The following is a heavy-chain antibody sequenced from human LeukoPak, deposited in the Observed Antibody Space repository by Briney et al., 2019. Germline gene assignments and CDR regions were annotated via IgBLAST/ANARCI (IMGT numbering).Heavy chain of an antibody. D-gene: IGHD3-9*01. V-gene: IGHV5-51*01. Sequence: GESLKISCKGSGYSFTSYWIGWVRQMPGKGLEWMGIIYPGDSDTRYSPSFQGQVTISADKSICTAYLQWSSLKASDTAMYYCARLTSGDILTGYYLSWFDPWGQGTLVTVSS. J-gene: IGHJ5*02. CDR2: IYPGDSDT. CDR1: GYSFTSYW. CDR3: ARLTSGDILTGYYLSWFDP.